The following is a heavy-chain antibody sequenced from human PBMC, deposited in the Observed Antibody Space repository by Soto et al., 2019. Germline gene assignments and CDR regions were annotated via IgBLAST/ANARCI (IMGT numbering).Heavy chain of an antibody. V-gene: IGHV3-7*01. J-gene: IGHJ3*02. CDR3: ARAPDYYDSRDDAFDI. D-gene: IGHD3-22*01. CDR2: IKQDGSEK. Sequence: PGGSLRLSCAASGFMFSSHGMHWIRQAPGKGLEWVANIKQDGSEKYYVDSVKGRFTISRDNAKNSLYLQMNSLRAEDTAVYYCARAPDYYDSRDDAFDIWGQGTMVTVSS. CDR1: GFMFSSHG.